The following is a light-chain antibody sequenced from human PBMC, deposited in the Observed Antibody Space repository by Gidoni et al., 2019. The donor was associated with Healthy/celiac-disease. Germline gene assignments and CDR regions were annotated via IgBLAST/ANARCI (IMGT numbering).Light chain of an antibody. J-gene: IGKJ2*01. CDR1: QDISNY. CDR2: DAS. CDR3: QQYDNLPYT. V-gene: IGKV1-33*01. Sequence: DIQMTQSPSSLSASVGDRVTITCQASQDISNYLNWYQQKPGKAPKLLIYDASNLETGVKSRFSGSGSGTDFTFTSSSLQPEDIATYYCQQYDNLPYTFGQGTKLEIK.